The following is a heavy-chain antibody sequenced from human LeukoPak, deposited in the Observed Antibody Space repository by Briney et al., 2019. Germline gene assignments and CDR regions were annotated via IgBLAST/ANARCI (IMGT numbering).Heavy chain of an antibody. V-gene: IGHV3-23*01. Sequence: GGSLRLSCAVSGFRFSSYAMSWVRQAPGKGREWVSAISGSGGSTYYADSVKGRFTISRDNSKNTLYLQMNSLRAEDTAVYYCAAGIAVAGTYGMDVWGQRTTVTVSS. CDR2: ISGSGGST. CDR3: AAGIAVAGTYGMDV. D-gene: IGHD6-19*01. CDR1: GFRFSSYA. J-gene: IGHJ6*02.